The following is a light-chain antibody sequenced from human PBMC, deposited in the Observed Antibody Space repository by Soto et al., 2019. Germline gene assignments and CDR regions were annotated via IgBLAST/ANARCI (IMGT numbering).Light chain of an antibody. Sequence: QAVVTQPPSASGTPGQRVTISCSGSSSNIGSNYVYWYQQLPGTAPKLLIYRNNQRPSGVPDRFSGSKSGTSASLAISGLRSEDEADYYCAAWDDSLTGGVVSGGGTKLTVL. CDR1: SSNIGSNY. J-gene: IGLJ2*01. V-gene: IGLV1-47*01. CDR2: RNN. CDR3: AAWDDSLTGGVV.